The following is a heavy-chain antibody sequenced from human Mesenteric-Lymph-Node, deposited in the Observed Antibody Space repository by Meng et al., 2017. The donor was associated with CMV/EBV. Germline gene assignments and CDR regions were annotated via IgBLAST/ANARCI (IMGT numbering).Heavy chain of an antibody. CDR3: ARLRQHSSSWYADY. J-gene: IGHJ4*02. D-gene: IGHD6-13*01. V-gene: IGHV5-51*01. CDR2: IYPGDSDT. CDR1: GYTFTSYW. Sequence: KVSCKASGYTFTSYWIGWVRQMPGKGLEWMGIIYPGDSDTRYSPSFQGQVTISADKSISTAYLQWSSLKASDTAMYYCARLRQHSSSWYADYWGQGTLVTVSS.